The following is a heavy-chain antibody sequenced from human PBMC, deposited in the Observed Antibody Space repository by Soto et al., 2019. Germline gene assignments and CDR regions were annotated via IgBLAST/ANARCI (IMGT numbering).Heavy chain of an antibody. V-gene: IGHV1-3*01. CDR3: ARDQGIPYCGGDCYSDWYFDL. Sequence: QVQLVQSGAEVKEPGASGKVSCRASGYTFTNYAIHWVRQAPGQRLEWMGWLNPGNGNTKYPQKFQGRVTITRDTSASTAYMFLSSLRSEDTAVYYCARDQGIPYCGGDCYSDWYFDLWGRGTLVTVSS. CDR1: GYTFTNYA. D-gene: IGHD2-21*01. CDR2: LNPGNGNT. J-gene: IGHJ2*01.